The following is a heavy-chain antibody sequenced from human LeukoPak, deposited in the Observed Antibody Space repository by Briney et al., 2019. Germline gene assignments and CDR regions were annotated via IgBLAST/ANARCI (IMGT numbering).Heavy chain of an antibody. CDR2: IYHSGST. Sequence: PSETLSLTCTVSGYSISSGYYWGWIRQPPGKGLEWIGSIYHSGSTYYNPSLKSRVTISVDTSKNQFPLKLSSVTAADTAVYYCANTIGGSYPTNFDYWGQGTLVTVSS. CDR3: ANTIGGSYPTNFDY. D-gene: IGHD1-26*01. CDR1: GYSISSGYY. J-gene: IGHJ4*02. V-gene: IGHV4-38-2*02.